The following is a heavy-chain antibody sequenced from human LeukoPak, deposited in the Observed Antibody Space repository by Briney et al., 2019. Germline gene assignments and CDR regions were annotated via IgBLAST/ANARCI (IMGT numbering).Heavy chain of an antibody. CDR3: ARGPYLGYCSGGSCNQFDY. Sequence: GGSLRLSCAASGFTFSSYATNWVRQAPGKGLEWVSAISGSGGSTYYADSVKGRFTISRDNSKNTLYLQMNSLRAEDTAVYYCARGPYLGYCSGGSCNQFDYWGQGTLVTVSS. D-gene: IGHD2-15*01. CDR2: ISGSGGST. J-gene: IGHJ4*02. V-gene: IGHV3-23*01. CDR1: GFTFSSYA.